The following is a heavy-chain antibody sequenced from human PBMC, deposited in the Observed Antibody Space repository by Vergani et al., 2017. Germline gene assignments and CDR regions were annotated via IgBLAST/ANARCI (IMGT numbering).Heavy chain of an antibody. Sequence: EVQLVESGGGLVKPGGSLRLSCAASGFTFSSYSMNWVRQAPGKGLEWVSSISSSSSYIYYADSVKGRFTISRDNAKNSLYLQMNSLRAEDTAVYYCAKDHPYYYDSSGSWGQGTLVTVSS. D-gene: IGHD3-22*01. CDR2: ISSSSSYI. CDR1: GFTFSSYS. V-gene: IGHV3-21*04. CDR3: AKDHPYYYDSSGS. J-gene: IGHJ4*02.